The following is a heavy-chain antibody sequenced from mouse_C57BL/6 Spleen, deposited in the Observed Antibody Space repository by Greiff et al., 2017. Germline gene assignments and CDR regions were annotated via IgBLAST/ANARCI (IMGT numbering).Heavy chain of an antibody. Sequence: QVQLQQPGAELVKPGASVTLSCKASGYTFTSYWMQWVKQRPGQGLEWIGEIDPSASYTNYNQKFKGKATWTVDTSSSTAYMQLSSLTSEDSAVYYCARGGFPWCAYWGQGTLVTVSA. CDR1: GYTFTSYW. J-gene: IGHJ3*01. CDR2: IDPSASYT. CDR3: ARGGFPWCAY. V-gene: IGHV1-50*01.